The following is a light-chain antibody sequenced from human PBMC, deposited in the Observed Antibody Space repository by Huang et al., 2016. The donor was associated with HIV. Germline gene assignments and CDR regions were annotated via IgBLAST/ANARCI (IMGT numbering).Light chain of an antibody. V-gene: IGKV3-11*01. CDR3: QQRSNWPRT. Sequence: EIVLTQSPATLSLSPGERATLFCRASQSVSSYLAWYQQKPGQAPRLLIYDASNRATGIPARFSGSGSGTDFTLTISSLEPEDFAVYYCQQRSNWPRTFGGGTKVEIK. J-gene: IGKJ4*01. CDR1: QSVSSY. CDR2: DAS.